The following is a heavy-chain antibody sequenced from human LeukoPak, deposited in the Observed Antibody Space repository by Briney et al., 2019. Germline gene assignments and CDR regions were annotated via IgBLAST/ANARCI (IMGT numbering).Heavy chain of an antibody. Sequence: ASVMVSCKGSGYTFTDYYMHWVRQAPGQGLEWMGWIYPNRGGTNYAQKFQGRVTMTRDTSINTAYMELSRLRSDDTAVYYCARAYDGSGSLDYWGQGTLVTVSS. CDR2: IYPNRGGT. V-gene: IGHV1-2*02. CDR1: GYTFTDYY. J-gene: IGHJ4*02. D-gene: IGHD3-22*01. CDR3: ARAYDGSGSLDY.